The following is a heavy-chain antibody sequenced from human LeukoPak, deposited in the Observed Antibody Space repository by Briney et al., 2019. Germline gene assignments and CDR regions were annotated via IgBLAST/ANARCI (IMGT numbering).Heavy chain of an antibody. D-gene: IGHD5-24*01. CDR2: ISGDSSAI. J-gene: IGHJ4*02. Sequence: PGGSLRLSCAASGFPFSTYSMNWVRQAPGKGLEWVSHISGDSSAIYYADSAKGRFSISRDNAKSSLSLQMNSLRAEDTAVYYCASDLMASFDYWGQGTLVTVSA. V-gene: IGHV3-48*01. CDR1: GFPFSTYS. CDR3: ASDLMASFDY.